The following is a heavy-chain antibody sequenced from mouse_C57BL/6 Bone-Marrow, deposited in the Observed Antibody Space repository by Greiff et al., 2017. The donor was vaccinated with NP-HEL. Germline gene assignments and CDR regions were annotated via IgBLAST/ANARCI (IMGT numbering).Heavy chain of an antibody. CDR3: ARYTTVSPFAY. J-gene: IGHJ3*01. CDR1: GYTFTDYY. D-gene: IGHD1-1*01. V-gene: IGHV1-26*01. CDR2: INPNNGGT. Sequence: EVQLQQSGPELVKPGASVKISCKASGYTFTDYYMNWVKQSHGKSLEWIGDINPNNGGTSYNQKFKGKATLTVDKSSSTAYMELRSLTSEDSAVYYCARYTTVSPFAYWGQETLVTVSA.